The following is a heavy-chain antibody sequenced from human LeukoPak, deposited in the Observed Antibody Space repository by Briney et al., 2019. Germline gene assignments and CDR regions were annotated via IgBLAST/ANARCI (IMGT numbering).Heavy chain of an antibody. CDR1: GYTFTSYD. V-gene: IGHV1-8*01. CDR2: MSPNSGDT. D-gene: IGHD7-27*01. Sequence: ASVKVSCTASGYTFTSYDFNWVRQATGQRPEWMGWMSPNSGDTGYAQKFQDRVTMTRNTSISTAYMELSSLRSDDTAVYYCARGPPNWGYDYWGPGTLITVSS. CDR3: ARGPPNWGYDY. J-gene: IGHJ4*02.